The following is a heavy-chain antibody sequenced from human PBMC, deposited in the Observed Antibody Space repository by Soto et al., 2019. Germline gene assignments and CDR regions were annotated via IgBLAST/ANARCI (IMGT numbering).Heavy chain of an antibody. CDR3: ARHKLERRYFDY. CDR1: GGSISSYY. D-gene: IGHD1-1*01. J-gene: IGHJ4*02. CDR2: IYYSGST. Sequence: SETLSLTCTVSGGSISSYYWSWIRQPPGKGLEWIGYIYYSGSTNYNPSLKSRVTISVDTSKNQFSLKLSSVTAADTAVYYCARHKLERRYFDYWGQGTLVTVSS. V-gene: IGHV4-59*08.